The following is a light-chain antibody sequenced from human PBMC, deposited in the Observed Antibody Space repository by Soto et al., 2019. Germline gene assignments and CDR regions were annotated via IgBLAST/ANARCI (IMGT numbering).Light chain of an antibody. J-gene: IGKJ2*01. CDR1: QSVGGF. V-gene: IGKV3-11*01. CDR3: QHRSNWPPMYT. CDR2: DTS. Sequence: EIVLTQSPATLSLSPGERATLSCRASQSVGGFLAWYQQKSGQAPRLLIYDTSKRATGIPARFSGSGSGTDFTITISSLEPEDFAIYNCQHRSNWPPMYTFGQGTKLEIK.